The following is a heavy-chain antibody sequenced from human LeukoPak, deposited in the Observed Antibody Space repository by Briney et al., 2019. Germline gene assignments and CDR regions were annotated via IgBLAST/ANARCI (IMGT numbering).Heavy chain of an antibody. Sequence: ASVKVSCKASGYTFTSYGISWVRQAPGQGLEWMGWISAYNGNTNYAQKLQGRVTMTTDTSTSTAYMELRSLRSEDTAVYYCASATIFGVVLYYWGQGTLVTVSS. CDR3: ASATIFGVVLYY. V-gene: IGHV1-18*01. CDR2: ISAYNGNT. J-gene: IGHJ4*02. CDR1: GYTFTSYG. D-gene: IGHD3-3*01.